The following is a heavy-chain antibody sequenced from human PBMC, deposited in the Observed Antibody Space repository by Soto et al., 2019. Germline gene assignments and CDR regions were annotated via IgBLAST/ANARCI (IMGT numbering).Heavy chain of an antibody. V-gene: IGHV5-10-1*01. CDR1: GYDFSKHW. Sequence: LKISCKGSGYDFSKHWITWVRQVPGKGLEWMGRIHPSDSLTNDSPSFQGHVTISADKSTSTASLQWNSLKASDTAIYYCARLGTISPLDYWGQGTLVTVSS. CDR2: IHPSDSLT. CDR3: ARLGTISPLDY. D-gene: IGHD7-27*01. J-gene: IGHJ4*02.